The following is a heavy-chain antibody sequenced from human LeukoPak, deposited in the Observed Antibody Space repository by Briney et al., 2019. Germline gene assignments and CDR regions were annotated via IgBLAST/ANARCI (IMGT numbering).Heavy chain of an antibody. D-gene: IGHD1-26*01. V-gene: IGHV1-46*01. J-gene: IGHJ4*02. CDR1: AYTSTNSY. CDR3: ARSSSGSYSGYFDY. CDR2: INPNGGIT. Sequence: ASVKVSCKASAYTSTNSYIYWVRQAPGQGLEWMGIINPNGGITSYAQKFQGRVTMTRDTSTSTVYMELSSLRSEDTAIYYCARSSSGSYSGYFDYWGQGTLVTVSS.